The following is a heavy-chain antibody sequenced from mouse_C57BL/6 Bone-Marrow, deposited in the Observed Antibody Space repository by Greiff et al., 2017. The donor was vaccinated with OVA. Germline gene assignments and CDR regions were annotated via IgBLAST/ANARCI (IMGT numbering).Heavy chain of an antibody. J-gene: IGHJ2*01. D-gene: IGHD2-1*01. CDR1: GYSFTSYY. Sequence: LQESGPELVKPGASVKISCKASGYSFTSYYIHWVKQRPGQGLEWIGWIYPGSGNTNYNGKFKGKATLTADKSSSTAYMQLSSLTSEDSAVYFCAKRGGNPFDYWGQGTTLTVSS. CDR2: IYPGSGNT. CDR3: AKRGGNPFDY. V-gene: IGHV1-66*01.